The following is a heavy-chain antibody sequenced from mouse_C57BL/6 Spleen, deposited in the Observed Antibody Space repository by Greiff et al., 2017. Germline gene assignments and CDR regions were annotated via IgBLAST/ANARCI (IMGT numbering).Heavy chain of an antibody. V-gene: IGHV5-4*01. Sequence: EVKLMESGGGLVKPGGSLKLSCAASGFTFSSYAMSWVRQTPEKRLEWVATISDGGSYTYYPDNVKGRFTISRDNAKNNLYLQMSHLKSEDTAMYYCARDLSYAAQGAMDYWGQGTSVTVSS. D-gene: IGHD6-5*01. CDR3: ARDLSYAAQGAMDY. CDR2: ISDGGSYT. J-gene: IGHJ4*01. CDR1: GFTFSSYA.